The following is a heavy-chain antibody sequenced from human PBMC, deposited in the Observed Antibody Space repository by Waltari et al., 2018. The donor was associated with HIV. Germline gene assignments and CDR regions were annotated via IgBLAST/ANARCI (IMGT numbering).Heavy chain of an antibody. Sequence: QLLQSTAALKRPGASVTISWQVSGYPLSALSMQWVRQGRGQRLEWMGGFDPKNGKPVYSQRFWGRVSLAEDTSEDTAFLELNRLTSDDTAVYYCVTLYNESPLYSNFWGQGTLVTV. V-gene: IGHV1-24*01. D-gene: IGHD2-15*01. J-gene: IGHJ1*01. CDR1: GYPLSALS. CDR2: FDPKNGKP. CDR3: VTLYNESPLYSNF.